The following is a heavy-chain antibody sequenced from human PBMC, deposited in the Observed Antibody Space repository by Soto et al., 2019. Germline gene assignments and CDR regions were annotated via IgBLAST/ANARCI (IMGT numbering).Heavy chain of an antibody. D-gene: IGHD1-7*01. Sequence: GSLRLSCAASGFTFSSYEMNWVRQAPGKGLEWVSYISSSGSTIYYADSVKGRFTISRDNAKNSLYLQMNSLRAEDTAVYYCARDGTRNYINYYGMDVWGQGTTVTVSS. V-gene: IGHV3-48*03. CDR3: ARDGTRNYINYYGMDV. CDR2: ISSSGSTI. CDR1: GFTFSSYE. J-gene: IGHJ6*02.